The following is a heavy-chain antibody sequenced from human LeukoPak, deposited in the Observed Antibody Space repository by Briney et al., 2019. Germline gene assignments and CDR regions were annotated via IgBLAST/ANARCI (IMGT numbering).Heavy chain of an antibody. J-gene: IGHJ4*02. CDR1: GGPISSYY. V-gene: IGHV4-4*07. CDR2: IYTSGST. CDR3: ARGGADYYDSSGYYFDY. D-gene: IGHD3-22*01. Sequence: PSETLSLTCTVSGGPISSYYWSWIRQPAGKGVEWIGRIYTSGSTNYNPSLKSRVTISVDKSKNQFSLKLSSVTAADTAVYYCARGGADYYDSSGYYFDYWGQGTLVTVSS.